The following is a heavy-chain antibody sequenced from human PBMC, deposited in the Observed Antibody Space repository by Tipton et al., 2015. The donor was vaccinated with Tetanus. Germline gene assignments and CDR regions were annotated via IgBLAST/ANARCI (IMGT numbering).Heavy chain of an antibody. D-gene: IGHD1-26*01. Sequence: QLVQSGGGLVQPGGSLRLSCAASGFTFSSYDMHWVRQATGKGLEWVSAIGIPGDTYYPDSVKGRFTISRDNARNILYLQMSSLRDDDTAVYYCVRGRVPSALSMELALWGQGTLVTVS. V-gene: IGHV3-13*01. J-gene: IGHJ5*02. CDR1: GFTFSSYD. CDR3: VRGRVPSALSMELAL. CDR2: IGIPGDT.